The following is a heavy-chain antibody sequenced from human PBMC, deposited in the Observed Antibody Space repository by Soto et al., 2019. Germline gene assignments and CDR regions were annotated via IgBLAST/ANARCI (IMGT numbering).Heavy chain of an antibody. J-gene: IGHJ4*02. CDR3: ARGGFYSKDFDY. CDR1: GGSISSGGYY. CDR2: IYYSGST. D-gene: IGHD4-4*01. V-gene: IGHV4-31*03. Sequence: QVQLQESGPGLVKPSQTLSLTCTVSGGSISSGGYYWSWIRQHPGKGLEWIGYIYYSGSTYYNPSLKSRVTLSVDTSKNQFSLKLSSVTAADTDVYYCARGGFYSKDFDYWGQGTLVTVSS.